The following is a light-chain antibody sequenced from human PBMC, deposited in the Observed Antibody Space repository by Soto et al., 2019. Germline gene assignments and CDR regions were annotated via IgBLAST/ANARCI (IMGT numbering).Light chain of an antibody. CDR2: DAS. CDR1: QSVSSY. Sequence: EIVLTQSPATLSLSPGERATLSCRASQSVSSYLAWYQQKPGQAPRLLIYDASSRATGIPARFSSSGSGTEFTLTISSLEPEDFAVYYCQQRSNWPVTFGQGTRVEIK. J-gene: IGKJ1*01. CDR3: QQRSNWPVT. V-gene: IGKV3-11*01.